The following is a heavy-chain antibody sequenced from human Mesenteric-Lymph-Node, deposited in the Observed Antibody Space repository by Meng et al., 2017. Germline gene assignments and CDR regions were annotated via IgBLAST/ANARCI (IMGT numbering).Heavy chain of an antibody. J-gene: IGHJ5*02. CDR3: ARVSEGSWFDP. V-gene: IGHV4-39*07. CDR2: IYHSGST. CDR1: GVSVSSTGDY. Sequence: SETLSLTCNVSGVSVSSTGDYWGWIRQPPGKGLEWIGSIYHSGSTYYNPSLKSRVTISVDTSKNQFSLKLSSVTAADTAVYYCARVSEGSWFDPWGQGTLVTVSS. D-gene: IGHD1-26*01.